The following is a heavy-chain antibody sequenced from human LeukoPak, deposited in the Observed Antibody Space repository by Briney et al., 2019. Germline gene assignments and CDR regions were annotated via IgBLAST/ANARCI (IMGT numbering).Heavy chain of an antibody. CDR1: GGSFSGYY. V-gene: IGHV4-34*01. CDR3: ARDGTKYEWQGGWFDP. J-gene: IGHJ5*02. Sequence: SETLSLTCAVYGGSFSGYYWSWIRQPPGKGLEWIGEINHSGSTNYNPSLKSRVTISVDTSKNQFSLKLSSVTAADTAVYYCARDGTKYEWQGGWFDPWGQGTLVTVSS. D-gene: IGHD3-3*01. CDR2: INHSGST.